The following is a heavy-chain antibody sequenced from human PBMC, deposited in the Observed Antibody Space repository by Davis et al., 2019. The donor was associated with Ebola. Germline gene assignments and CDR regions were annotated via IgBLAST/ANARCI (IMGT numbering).Heavy chain of an antibody. J-gene: IGHJ6*02. CDR2: IIPILGIA. Sequence: SVKVSCKASGGTFSSYAISWVRQAPGQGLEWMGRIIPILGIANYAQKFQGRVTITADKSTSTAYMELSSLRSDDTAVYYCTITGTRYYYYGMDVWGQGTTVTVSS. D-gene: IGHD1-20*01. V-gene: IGHV1-69*04. CDR3: TITGTRYYYYGMDV. CDR1: GGTFSSYA.